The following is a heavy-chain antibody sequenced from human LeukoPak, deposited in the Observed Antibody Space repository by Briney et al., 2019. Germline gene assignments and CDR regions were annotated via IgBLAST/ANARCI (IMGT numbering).Heavy chain of an antibody. Sequence: GASVKVSCKASGGTFSSYAISWVRQAPGQGLEWMGGIIPIFGTANYAQKFQGRVTITTDESTSTAYMELSSLRSEDTAVYYCARDRGTAMVNFDYWGQGTLVTVSS. V-gene: IGHV1-69*05. CDR2: IIPIFGTA. J-gene: IGHJ4*02. CDR1: GGTFSSYA. D-gene: IGHD5-18*01. CDR3: ARDRGTAMVNFDY.